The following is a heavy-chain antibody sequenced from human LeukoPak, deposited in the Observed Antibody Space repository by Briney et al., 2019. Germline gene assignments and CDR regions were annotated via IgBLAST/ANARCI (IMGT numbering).Heavy chain of an antibody. Sequence: SETLSLTCTVSGGSISSYYWSWIRQPPGKGLEWIGYIYHSGSTYYNPSLKSRVTISVDRSKNQFSLKLSSVTAADTAVYYCARGRETAMVGYYFDYWGQGTLVTVSS. D-gene: IGHD5-18*01. CDR2: IYHSGST. J-gene: IGHJ4*02. V-gene: IGHV4-59*12. CDR1: GGSISSYY. CDR3: ARGRETAMVGYYFDY.